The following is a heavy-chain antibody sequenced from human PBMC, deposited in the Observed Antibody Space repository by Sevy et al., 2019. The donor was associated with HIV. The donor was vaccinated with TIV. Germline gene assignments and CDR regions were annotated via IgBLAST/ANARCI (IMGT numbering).Heavy chain of an antibody. V-gene: IGHV3-7*01. CDR2: IKQDGSEK. D-gene: IGHD6-6*01. Sequence: GGSLRLSCAASGFTFSSYWMSWVRQAPGKGLEWVANIKQDGSEKYYVKSVKGRFTISRDNAKNSLYLKMNSLRVEDTAVYYCARRLSGIVARQDYFDYWGQGTLVTVSS. J-gene: IGHJ4*02. CDR3: ARRLSGIVARQDYFDY. CDR1: GFTFSSYW.